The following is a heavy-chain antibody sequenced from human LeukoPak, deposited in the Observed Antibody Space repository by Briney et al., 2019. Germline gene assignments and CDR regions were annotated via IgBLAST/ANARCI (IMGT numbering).Heavy chain of an antibody. V-gene: IGHV1-2*02. CDR3: ARAWLRLNPYFDY. CDR2: INPNSGGT. Sequence: ASVKISCKASGYTFTGYYMHWVRQAPGQGLEWMGWINPNSGGTNYAQKFQGRVTMTRDTSISTSYMELSRLRSDDTAVYYCARAWLRLNPYFDYWGQGTLVTVSS. J-gene: IGHJ4*02. D-gene: IGHD5-12*01. CDR1: GYTFTGYY.